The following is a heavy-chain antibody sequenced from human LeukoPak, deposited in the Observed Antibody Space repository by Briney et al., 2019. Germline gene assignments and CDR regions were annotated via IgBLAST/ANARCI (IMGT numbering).Heavy chain of an antibody. J-gene: IGHJ4*02. D-gene: IGHD2-2*02. CDR1: GFTFSSYA. Sequence: GGSLRLSCAASGFTFSSYAMHWVRQAPGKGLEWVAVISYDGSNKYYADSVKGRFTISRDNSKNTLYLQMNSLRAEDTAVYYCARADCSSTSCYKGGFDYWGQGTLVTVSS. CDR2: ISYDGSNK. V-gene: IGHV3-30-3*01. CDR3: ARADCSSTSCYKGGFDY.